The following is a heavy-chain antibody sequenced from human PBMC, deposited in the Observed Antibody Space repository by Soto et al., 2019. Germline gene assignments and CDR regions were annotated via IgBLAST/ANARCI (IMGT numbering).Heavy chain of an antibody. CDR2: IYHSGST. Sequence: SETLSLTCAVSGGSISSSNWWSWVRQPPGKGLEWIGEIYHSGSTNYNPSLKSRVTISVDKSKNQFSLKLSSVTAADTAVYYCARDSRALVRGVPYYYYGMDVRCQGTTVT. CDR3: ARDSRALVRGVPYYYYGMDV. V-gene: IGHV4-4*02. D-gene: IGHD3-10*01. CDR1: GGSISSSNW. J-gene: IGHJ6*02.